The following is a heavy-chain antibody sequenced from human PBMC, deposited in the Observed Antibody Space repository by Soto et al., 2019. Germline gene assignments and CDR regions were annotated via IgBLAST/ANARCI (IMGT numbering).Heavy chain of an antibody. Sequence: QEQLVESGGGVVQPGRSLRLSCAASGFAFRNFGMQWVRQVPGKGLEWVASISYDGNIKYSADSVKGRFTISRDNSKNTLYLQMSSLRSEDTAVYHCAKVWGPVTAAVDDYWGQGTLVTVSS. CDR1: GFAFRNFG. J-gene: IGHJ4*02. CDR2: ISYDGNIK. CDR3: AKVWGPVTAAVDDY. V-gene: IGHV3-30*18. D-gene: IGHD6-13*01.